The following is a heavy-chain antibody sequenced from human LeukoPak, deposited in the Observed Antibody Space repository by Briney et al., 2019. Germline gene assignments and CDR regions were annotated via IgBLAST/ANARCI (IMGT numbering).Heavy chain of an antibody. CDR3: ARPYSSTLNYYYMDV. D-gene: IGHD6-13*01. CDR1: GGSFSGYY. CDR2: INHSGST. Sequence: SETLSLTCAVYGGSFSGYYWSWIRQPPGKGLEWIGEINHSGSTNYNPSLKSRVTISVDTSKNQFSLKLTSVTAADTAVYYCARPYSSTLNYYYMDVWGKGTTVTISS. J-gene: IGHJ6*03. V-gene: IGHV4-34*01.